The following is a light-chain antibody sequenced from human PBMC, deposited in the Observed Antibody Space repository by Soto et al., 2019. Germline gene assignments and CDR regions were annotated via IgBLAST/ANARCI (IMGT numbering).Light chain of an antibody. Sequence: DIQMTQSPSSLSASVGDRVTITCRASQSISSYLNWYQQKPGKAPKLLIYAASSLQSGVPSRFSGSGSGTDFTLTISSLQPEDFATYYCQQNYSPPLTFGGGTKVDIK. CDR3: QQNYSPPLT. V-gene: IGKV1-39*01. CDR2: AAS. CDR1: QSISSY. J-gene: IGKJ4*01.